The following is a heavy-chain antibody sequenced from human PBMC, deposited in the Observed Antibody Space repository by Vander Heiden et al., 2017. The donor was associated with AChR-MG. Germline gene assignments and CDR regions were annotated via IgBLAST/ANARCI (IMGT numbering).Heavy chain of an antibody. Sequence: EVQLVESGGGLVQPGRSLRLSCAASGFTSVDYAMHWVRQAPGKGLEWVSGISWNSGSIGYADSVKGRFTISRDNAKNSLYLQMNSLRAEDTALYYCAKGPRLEWLYNWFDPWGQGTLVTVSS. CDR3: AKGPRLEWLYNWFDP. CDR2: ISWNSGSI. V-gene: IGHV3-9*02. D-gene: IGHD3-3*01. CDR1: GFTSVDYA. J-gene: IGHJ5*02.